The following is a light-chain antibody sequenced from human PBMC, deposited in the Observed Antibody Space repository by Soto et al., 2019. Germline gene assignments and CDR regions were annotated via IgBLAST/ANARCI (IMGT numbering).Light chain of an antibody. CDR2: DAS. V-gene: IGKV3-11*01. CDR3: QQRSNWPLT. CDR1: QSVSSY. Sequence: EIVLTQSPATLSLSPGERATLSCRASQSVSSYLAWYQQKPGQAPRLLIYDASNRATGIPARFSGSGSGTDFAHAISRKKPEDFAVYYCQQRSNWPLTFGPGAEVDIK. J-gene: IGKJ3*01.